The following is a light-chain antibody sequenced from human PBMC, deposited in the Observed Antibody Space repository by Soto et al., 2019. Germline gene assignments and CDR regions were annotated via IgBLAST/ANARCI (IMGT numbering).Light chain of an antibody. CDR2: EAY. J-gene: IGKJ1*01. CDR1: QGISGW. V-gene: IGKV1-5*03. CDR3: QQYNGT. Sequence: QMNQPPSTLSTSLGARVTITCRANQGISGWLHWYQQKPGKDPNLLICEAYQLDSGVPSRFSGSGSGTEFPLTIGSLQPDDFATYYCQQYNGTFGQKTKVDIK.